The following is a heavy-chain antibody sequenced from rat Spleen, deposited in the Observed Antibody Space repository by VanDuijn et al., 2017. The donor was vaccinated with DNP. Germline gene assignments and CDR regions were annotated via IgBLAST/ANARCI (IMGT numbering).Heavy chain of an antibody. Sequence: QVQLEESGPGLIQPSETLSLTCTVSEFPLTSNGFGWVRHPLGQGLVWMGTIWAGGRTTYNSAVQSRLSISRDTSRSQVFLKMNSLQPEDTGTYYCARHDGAAHWFIYWGQGTLVTVSS. CDR3: ARHDGAAHWFIY. V-gene: IGHV2-72*01. CDR2: IWAGGRT. CDR1: EFPLTSNG. J-gene: IGHJ3*01. D-gene: IGHD1-2*01.